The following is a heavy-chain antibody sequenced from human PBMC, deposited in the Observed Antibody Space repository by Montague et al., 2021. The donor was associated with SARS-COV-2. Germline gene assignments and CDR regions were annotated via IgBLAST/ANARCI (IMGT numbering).Heavy chain of an antibody. CDR2: VNHSGGG. D-gene: IGHD2-2*01. J-gene: IGHJ4*02. CDR1: RGSFSGYY. Sequence: SETLSLTCTVSRGSFSGYYWTWIRQPPGKGLEWIGNVNHSGGGNXNPSPKSRIPISVDTSKTHFPLKLRSATAADTAMSYCARGYCSRTTCYRSFHYWGQGTLVAVSS. V-gene: IGHV4-34*01. CDR3: ARGYCSRTTCYRSFHY.